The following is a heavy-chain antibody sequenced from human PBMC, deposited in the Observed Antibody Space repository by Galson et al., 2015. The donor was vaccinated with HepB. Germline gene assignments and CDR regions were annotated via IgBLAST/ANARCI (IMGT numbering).Heavy chain of an antibody. CDR1: GYTFTGYY. V-gene: IGHV1-2*02. D-gene: IGHD3-3*01. CDR3: ARSDFWSGNAFDY. J-gene: IGHJ4*02. CDR2: INPNSGGT. Sequence: SVKVSGKASGYTFTGYYMHWVRQAPGQGLEWMGWINPNSGGTNYAQKFQGRVTMTRDTSISTAYMELSRLRSDDTAVYYCARSDFWSGNAFDYWGQGTLVTVSS.